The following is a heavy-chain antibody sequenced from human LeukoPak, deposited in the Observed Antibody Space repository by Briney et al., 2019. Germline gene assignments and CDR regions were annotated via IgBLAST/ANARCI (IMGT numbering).Heavy chain of an antibody. Sequence: SETLSLTCSVSGGSISRGGYYWSWIPQHPGKGLEWIGYIYYSGSTYYNPSVKSRVTISLDTSKNQFSLTLNSVTAADTAVYYCAREALGYCSGGNCYRFDKWGQGTLVAVSS. CDR1: GGSISRGGYY. D-gene: IGHD2-15*01. V-gene: IGHV4-31*03. CDR2: IYYSGST. CDR3: AREALGYCSGGNCYRFDK. J-gene: IGHJ4*02.